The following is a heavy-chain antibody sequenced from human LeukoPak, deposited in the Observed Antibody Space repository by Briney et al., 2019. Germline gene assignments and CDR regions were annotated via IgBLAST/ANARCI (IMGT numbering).Heavy chain of an antibody. Sequence: GRSLRLSCAASGFTYSSYGMHWVRQAPGKGLEWVAVIWYDGSNKYYADSAKGRFTISRDNSKNTLYLQMNSLRAEDTAVYYCARDLTMVRTMLGYWGQGTLVTVSS. CDR1: GFTYSSYG. V-gene: IGHV3-33*01. J-gene: IGHJ4*02. CDR3: ARDLTMVRTMLGY. D-gene: IGHD3-10*01. CDR2: IWYDGSNK.